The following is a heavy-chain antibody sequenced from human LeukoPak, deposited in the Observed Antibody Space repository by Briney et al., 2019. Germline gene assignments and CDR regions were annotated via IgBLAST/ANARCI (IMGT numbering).Heavy chain of an antibody. J-gene: IGHJ1*01. D-gene: IGHD3-10*01. CDR2: ISYDGSNK. Sequence: PGRSLRLSCAASRFTFSSYAMHWVRQAPGKGLEWVAVISYDGSNKYYADSVKGRFTISRDNSKNTLYLQMNNLRAEDTAVYYCAKDLSPTSYSPPKYFHHWGQGTLVTVSS. CDR3: AKDLSPTSYSPPKYFHH. V-gene: IGHV3-30-3*01. CDR1: RFTFSSYA.